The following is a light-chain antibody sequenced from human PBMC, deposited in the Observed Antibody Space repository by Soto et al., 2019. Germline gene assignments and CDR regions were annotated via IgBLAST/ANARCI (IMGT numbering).Light chain of an antibody. CDR2: DTS. V-gene: IGKV3-15*01. J-gene: IGKJ1*01. CDR3: QEYIQWPPGM. Sequence: DIVVTQSPATLSASPGERVTLSCRASQFVSSRLAWYQQRPGQVPRLLIYDTSTRAPGISARFSGSGSGTGFTLTTSSLQSEDFAVYYCQEYIQWPPGMLGPGTKVDIK. CDR1: QFVSSR.